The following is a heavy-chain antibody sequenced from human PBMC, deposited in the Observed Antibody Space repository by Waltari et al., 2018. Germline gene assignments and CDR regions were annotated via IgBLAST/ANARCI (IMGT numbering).Heavy chain of an antibody. D-gene: IGHD2-15*01. CDR1: GGSISSGSTY. CDR3: ARGSLTGYCSGGSCYSEWFDP. V-gene: IGHV4-61*02. CDR2: IYTSGST. Sequence: QVQLQESGPGLVKPSQTLSLTCTVSGGSISSGSTYWSWIRQPAGKGLEWIGRIYTSGSTNYNPSLKSRVTISVDTSKNQFSLKLSSVTAADTAVYYCARGSLTGYCSGGSCYSEWFDPWGQGTLVTVSS. J-gene: IGHJ5*02.